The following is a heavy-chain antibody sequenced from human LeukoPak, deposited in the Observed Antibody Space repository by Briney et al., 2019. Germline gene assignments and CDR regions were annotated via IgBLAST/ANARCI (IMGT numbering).Heavy chain of an antibody. D-gene: IGHD6-19*01. V-gene: IGHV1-2*06. CDR1: GYTFTGYY. CDR3: ARVFKGSGWYGEIDY. J-gene: IGHJ4*02. Sequence: ASVKVSCKASGYTFTGYYMHWVRQAPGQGLEWMGRINPNSGGTNYAQKFQGRVTMTRDTSISTAYMELSSLRSDDTAVYYCARVFKGSGWYGEIDYWGQGTLVTVSS. CDR2: INPNSGGT.